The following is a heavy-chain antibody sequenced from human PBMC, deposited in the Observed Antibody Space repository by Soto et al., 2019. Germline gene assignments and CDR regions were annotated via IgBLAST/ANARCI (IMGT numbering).Heavy chain of an antibody. V-gene: IGHV3-21*01. Sequence: GGSLRLSCAASGFTFSSYSMNWVRQAPGKGLEWVSSISSSSYIYYADSVKGRFTISRDNAKNSLYLQMNSLRAEDTAVYYCAREDTIFGVVIGCMDVWGQGTTVTVSS. CDR3: AREDTIFGVVIGCMDV. D-gene: IGHD3-3*01. J-gene: IGHJ6*02. CDR1: GFTFSSYS. CDR2: ISSSSYI.